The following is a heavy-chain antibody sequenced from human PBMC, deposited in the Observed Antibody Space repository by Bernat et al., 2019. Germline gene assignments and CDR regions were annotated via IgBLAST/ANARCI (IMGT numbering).Heavy chain of an antibody. CDR3: ARSEGYGDDSNYGMDV. J-gene: IGHJ6*02. CDR2: ISSSGAYI. CDR1: GFSFSTYP. D-gene: IGHD4-17*01. V-gene: IGHV3-21*01. Sequence: EVQLMESGGGLVKPGGSLRLSCAASGFSFSTYPMGWVRQAPGKGLEWVSSISSSGAYIYYADSVKGRFTISRDNSKNTLYLQMNSLRAEDTAVYYCARSEGYGDDSNYGMDVWGQGTTVTVSS.